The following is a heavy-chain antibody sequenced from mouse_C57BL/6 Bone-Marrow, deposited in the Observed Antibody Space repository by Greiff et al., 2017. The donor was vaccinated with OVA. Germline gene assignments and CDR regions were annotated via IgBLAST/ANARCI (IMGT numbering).Heavy chain of an antibody. CDR3: TTDYYGSS. CDR1: GFNIKDDY. CDR2: IDPENGDT. J-gene: IGHJ2*01. Sequence: EVHLVESGAELVRPGASVKLSCTASGFNIKDDYMHWVKQRPEQGLEWIGWIDPENGDTEYASKFQGKATITADTSSNTAYLQLSSLTSEDTAVYYCTTDYYGSSWGQGTTLTVSS. V-gene: IGHV14-4*01. D-gene: IGHD1-1*01.